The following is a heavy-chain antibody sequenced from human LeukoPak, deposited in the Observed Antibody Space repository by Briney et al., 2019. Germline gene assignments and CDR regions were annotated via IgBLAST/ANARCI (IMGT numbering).Heavy chain of an antibody. CDR3: ARRGSMGGSFVGAFDI. J-gene: IGHJ3*02. D-gene: IGHD1-26*01. Sequence: SETLSLTCTVSGDSFSRNTYSWGWIRQPPGKGLEWIGSIYYTGRTFYIPSLKSRVTISVDTSKNQFSLKLSSVTAADTAVYYCARRGSMGGSFVGAFDIWGQGTMVTVSS. CDR2: IYYTGRT. CDR1: GDSFSRNTYS. V-gene: IGHV4-39*01.